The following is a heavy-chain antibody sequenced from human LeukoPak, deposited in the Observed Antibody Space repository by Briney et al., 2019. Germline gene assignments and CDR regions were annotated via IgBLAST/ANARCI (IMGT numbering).Heavy chain of an antibody. D-gene: IGHD6-13*01. CDR3: ARSSRWLGDAFDI. CDR2: VFYSGST. Sequence: SETLSLTCTVSGGSISNYYWSWIRQPPGKGLEWIGYVFYSGSTNYNPSLRSRVTISVDTSKNQFSLKLSSVTAADTAVYYCARSSRWLGDAFDIWGQGTMVTVSS. CDR1: GGSISNYY. J-gene: IGHJ3*02. V-gene: IGHV4-59*01.